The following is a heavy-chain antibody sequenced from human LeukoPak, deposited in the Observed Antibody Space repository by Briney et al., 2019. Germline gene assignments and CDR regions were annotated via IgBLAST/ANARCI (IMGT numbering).Heavy chain of an antibody. D-gene: IGHD6-25*01. CDR3: ARESSGSSGFGY. V-gene: IGHV1-8*01. Sequence: ASVKVSCKASGYTFTSYDINWVRQATGQGLEWMGWMNPNSGNTGYAQKFQGRVTMTRNTSISTAYMELSSLRSEDTAVYYCARESSGSSGFGYWGQGTLVTVSS. CDR2: MNPNSGNT. J-gene: IGHJ4*02. CDR1: GYTFTSYD.